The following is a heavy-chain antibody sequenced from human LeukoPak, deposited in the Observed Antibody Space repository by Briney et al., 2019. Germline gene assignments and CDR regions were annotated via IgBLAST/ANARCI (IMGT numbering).Heavy chain of an antibody. CDR1: GGTFSSYA. Sequence: SVKVSCKASGGTFSSYAISWVRQAPGQGLEWMGGIIPIFGTANYAQKFQGRVTITRDTSASTAYMELSSLRSEDTAVYYCARDAAGWLLDYWGQGTLVTVSS. CDR2: IIPIFGTA. J-gene: IGHJ4*02. D-gene: IGHD5-24*01. V-gene: IGHV1-69*05. CDR3: ARDAAGWLLDY.